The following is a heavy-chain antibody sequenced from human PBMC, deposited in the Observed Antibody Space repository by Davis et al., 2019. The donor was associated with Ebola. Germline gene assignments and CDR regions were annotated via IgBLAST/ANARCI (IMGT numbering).Heavy chain of an antibody. CDR2: IWYDGSNK. D-gene: IGHD7-27*01. Sequence: GESLKISCAASGFNFRSYGMHWVRQAPGKGLEWVAVIWYDGSNKYYADSVKGRFTISRDNSKNTLYLQMNSLRAEDTAVYYCAREPLTGIELDYWGQGTLVTVSS. CDR1: GFNFRSYG. J-gene: IGHJ4*02. V-gene: IGHV3-33*01. CDR3: AREPLTGIELDY.